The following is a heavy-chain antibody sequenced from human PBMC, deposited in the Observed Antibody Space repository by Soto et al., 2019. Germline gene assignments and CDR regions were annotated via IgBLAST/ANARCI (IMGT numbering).Heavy chain of an antibody. CDR2: ISYDGTNK. D-gene: IGHD6-13*01. J-gene: IGHJ4*02. V-gene: IGHV3-30*18. Sequence: QVQLVESGGGVVQPGRSLRLSCAASGFTFSSYAMHWVRQAPGKGLEWVAVISYDGTNKYYADSVKGRFTISRDNSKHTLYLQVNSLRAEDTAVYYCAKDRQHIDYWGQGTLVTVSS. CDR3: AKDRQHIDY. CDR1: GFTFSSYA.